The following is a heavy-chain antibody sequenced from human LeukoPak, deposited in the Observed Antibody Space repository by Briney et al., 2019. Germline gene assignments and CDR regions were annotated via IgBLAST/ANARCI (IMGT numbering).Heavy chain of an antibody. D-gene: IGHD2-15*01. Sequence: GGTLRLSCAASGLTFSSYGMSWVRQAPGRGLEWVSAISTTGGTTYYADSVRGRFTISRDNSRNTLYLQMNSLRAEDTAIYYCAKNGDRGAYCSGGTCYPCYYYYMDVWGKGTTVTISS. CDR2: ISTTGGTT. V-gene: IGHV3-23*01. CDR1: GLTFSSYG. CDR3: AKNGDRGAYCSGGTCYPCYYYYMDV. J-gene: IGHJ6*03.